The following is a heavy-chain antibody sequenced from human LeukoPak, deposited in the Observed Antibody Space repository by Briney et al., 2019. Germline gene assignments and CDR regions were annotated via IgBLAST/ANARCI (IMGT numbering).Heavy chain of an antibody. CDR2: IIPIFGTA. J-gene: IGHJ4*02. CDR3: ATISIAGGLGY. D-gene: IGHD6-6*01. V-gene: IGHV1-69*01. CDR1: GYDFSTYW. Sequence: KISCKASGYDFSTYWIGWVRQMPGKGLEWMGGIIPIFGTANYAQKFQGRVTITADESTSTAYMELSSLRSEDTAVYYCATISIAGGLGYWGQGTLVTVSS.